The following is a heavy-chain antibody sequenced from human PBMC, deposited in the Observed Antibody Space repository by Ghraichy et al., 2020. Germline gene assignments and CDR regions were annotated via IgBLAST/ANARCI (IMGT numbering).Heavy chain of an antibody. Sequence: SETLSLTCTVSGGSISSYYWSWIRQPPGKGLEWIGYIYYSGSTNYNPSLKSRVTISVDTSKNQFSLKLSSVTAADTAVYYCARDRGYSSGWHYGMDVWGQGTTVTVSS. CDR2: IYYSGST. J-gene: IGHJ6*02. CDR1: GGSISSYY. V-gene: IGHV4-59*01. D-gene: IGHD6-19*01. CDR3: ARDRGYSSGWHYGMDV.